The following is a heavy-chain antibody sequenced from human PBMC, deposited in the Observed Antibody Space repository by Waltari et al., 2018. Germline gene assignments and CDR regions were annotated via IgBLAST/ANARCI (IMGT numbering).Heavy chain of an antibody. CDR3: AKDAHIMVGNYDY. J-gene: IGHJ4*02. CDR1: GFTFSSYG. CDR2: LRYDGSNK. V-gene: IGHV3-30*02. Sequence: QVQLVESGGGVVQPGGSLRLSCAASGFTFSSYGMHWVRQAPGKGLEWVAFLRYDGSNKYYADSVKGRLTISRDNSKNKLYLQMNSLRAEDTAVYYCAKDAHIMVGNYDYWGQGTLVTVSS. D-gene: IGHD2-21*01.